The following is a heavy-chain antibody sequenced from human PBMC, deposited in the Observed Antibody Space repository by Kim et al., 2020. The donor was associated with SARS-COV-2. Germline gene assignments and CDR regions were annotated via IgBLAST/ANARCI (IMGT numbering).Heavy chain of an antibody. J-gene: IGHJ5*02. D-gene: IGHD3-9*01. CDR3: ARRSYDILTGLGGQRSNWFDP. Sequence: SETLSLTCAVYGGSFSGYYWSWIRQPPGKGLEWIGEINHSGSTNYNPSLKSRVTISVDTSKNQFSLKLSSVTAADTAVYYCARRSYDILTGLGGQRSNWFDPWGQGTLVTVSS. CDR2: INHSGST. V-gene: IGHV4-34*01. CDR1: GGSFSGYY.